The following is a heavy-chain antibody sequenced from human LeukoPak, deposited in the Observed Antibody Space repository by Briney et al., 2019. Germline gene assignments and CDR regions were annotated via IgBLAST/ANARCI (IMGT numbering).Heavy chain of an antibody. D-gene: IGHD3-10*01. Sequence: GGSLRLSCAASGFTFSSYWMHWVRQAPGKGLVWVSRIKSDGSNYYADSVKGRFTIFRDNAKNTLYLQMNSLRAEDTAVYYCARAKGSYSFDYWGQGTLVTVSS. J-gene: IGHJ4*02. CDR2: IKSDGSN. V-gene: IGHV3-74*01. CDR1: GFTFSSYW. CDR3: ARAKGSYSFDY.